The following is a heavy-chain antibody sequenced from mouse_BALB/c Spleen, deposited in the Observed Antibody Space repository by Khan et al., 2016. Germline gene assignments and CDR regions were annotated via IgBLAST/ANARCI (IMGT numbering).Heavy chain of an antibody. CDR2: ISYSGST. V-gene: IGHV3-2*02. D-gene: IGHD2-3*01. CDR1: GYSITSDYA. Sequence: VQLKESGPGLVKPSQSLSLTCTVTGYSITSDYAWNWIRQFPGNKLEWRGYISYSGSTSYNPSLKSRISITRDTSKNQFFLQLNSVTTEDTATYYCARRGDGYYGAMDYWGQGTSVTVSS. J-gene: IGHJ4*01. CDR3: ARRGDGYYGAMDY.